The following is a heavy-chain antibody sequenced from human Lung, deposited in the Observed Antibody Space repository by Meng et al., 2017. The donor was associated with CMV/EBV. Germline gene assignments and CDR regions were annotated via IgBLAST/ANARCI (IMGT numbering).Heavy chain of an antibody. Sequence: GESXKISXAASGLTFSDYYMSWIRQAPGTGLEWISYIDPDGNTIYYTDSVKGRFTISRDNAQSSVHLHMISLKADDTAVYYCARDRKPTQYYGLSLWGQGTXVTVSS. CDR2: IDPDGNTI. CDR3: ARDRKPTQYYGLSL. J-gene: IGHJ6*02. CDR1: GLTFSDYY. V-gene: IGHV3-11*01.